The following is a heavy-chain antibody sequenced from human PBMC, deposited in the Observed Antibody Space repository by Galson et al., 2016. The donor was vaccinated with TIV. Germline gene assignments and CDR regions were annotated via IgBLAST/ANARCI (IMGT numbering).Heavy chain of an antibody. D-gene: IGHD2-21*01. CDR3: ARLASCGGTCYYFDY. V-gene: IGHV3-20*04. Sequence: SLRLSCAASGFTFDDFDMTWVRHGPGRGLEWVSGVNWNGVGTSYADSVKGRFTISRDSAKNSLYLQMNRMGVEDTALYYCARLASCGGTCYYFDYWGQGTLVAVSS. J-gene: IGHJ4*02. CDR1: GFTFDDFD. CDR2: VNWNGVGT.